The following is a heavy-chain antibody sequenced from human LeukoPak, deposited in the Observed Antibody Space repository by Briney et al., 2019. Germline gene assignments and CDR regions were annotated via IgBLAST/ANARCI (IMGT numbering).Heavy chain of an antibody. CDR2: INHSGST. J-gene: IGHJ6*03. D-gene: IGHD3-10*01. V-gene: IGHV4-34*01. CDR1: GGSFSGYY. CDR3: ARGLITMVRGRRYYMDV. Sequence: SETLSLTCAVYGGSFSGYYWSWIRQPPGKGLEWIGEINHSGSTNYNPSLKSRVTIPVDTSKNQFSLKLSSVTAADTAVYYCARGLITMVRGRRYYMDVWGKGTTVTVSS.